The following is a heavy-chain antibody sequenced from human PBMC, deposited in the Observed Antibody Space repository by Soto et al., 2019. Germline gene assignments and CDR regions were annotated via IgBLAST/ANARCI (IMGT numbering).Heavy chain of an antibody. J-gene: IGHJ6*02. CDR1: GGSISSSSYY. Sequence: PSETLSLTCTVSGGSISSSSYYWGWIRQPPGKGLEWIGSIYYSGSTYYNPSLKSRVTISVDTSKNQFSLKLSSVTAADTAVYYCARLRLTIHGYYYYGMDVWGQGTTVTVSS. V-gene: IGHV4-39*01. CDR3: ARLRLTIHGYYYYGMDV. CDR2: IYYSGST. D-gene: IGHD4-4*01.